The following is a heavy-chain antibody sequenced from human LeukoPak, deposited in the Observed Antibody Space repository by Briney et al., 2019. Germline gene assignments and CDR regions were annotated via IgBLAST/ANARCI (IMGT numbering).Heavy chain of an antibody. CDR3: ARSYEGAFDI. CDR1: GGSFSGYY. J-gene: IGHJ3*02. CDR2: INHSGST. Sequence: SETLSLTCAVYGGSFSGYYWSWIRQPPGKGLEWIGEINHSGSTNYNPSLKSRVTMSVDTSKNQFSLKLSSVTAADTAVYYCARSYEGAFDIWGQGTMVTVSS. D-gene: IGHD5-12*01. V-gene: IGHV4-34*01.